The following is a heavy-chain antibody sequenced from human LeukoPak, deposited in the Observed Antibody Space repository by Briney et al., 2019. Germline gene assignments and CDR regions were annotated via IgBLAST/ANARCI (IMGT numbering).Heavy chain of an antibody. CDR3: ARDSSGWNYYFDL. CDR1: GGSISSSSYY. J-gene: IGHJ2*01. V-gene: IGHV4-39*07. CDR2: IYYSGST. D-gene: IGHD6-19*01. Sequence: SETLSLTCTVSGGSISSSSYYWGWIRQPPGKGLEWIGSIYYSGSTYYNPSLKSRVTISVDTSKNLFSLRLNSVTAADTAVYYCARDSSGWNYYFDLWGRGTLVTVSS.